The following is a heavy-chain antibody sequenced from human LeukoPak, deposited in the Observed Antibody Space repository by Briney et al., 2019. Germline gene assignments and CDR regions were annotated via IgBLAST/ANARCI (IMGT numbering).Heavy chain of an antibody. Sequence: PSETLSLTCTVSGGSISSSSYYWGWIRQPPGKGLEWIGSIYYSGSTYYNPSLKSRVTMSVDTSKNQFSLKLSSVTAADTAVYYCASLLYGGYSYVGYWGQGTLVTVSS. V-gene: IGHV4-39*01. CDR2: IYYSGST. J-gene: IGHJ4*02. CDR1: GGSISSSSYY. CDR3: ASLLYGGYSYVGY. D-gene: IGHD5-18*01.